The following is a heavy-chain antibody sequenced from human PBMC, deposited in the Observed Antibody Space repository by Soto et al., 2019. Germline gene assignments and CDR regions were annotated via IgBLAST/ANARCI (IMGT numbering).Heavy chain of an antibody. Sequence: GESLKISCKGSDYSFNTYWIGWVRQMPGKGLEWMGVIYPGDSDTRYSPSFQGQVAISADKSINTAYLQWSSLKASDTAMYYCARHSGVAEDGTDWGQGTLVTVSS. V-gene: IGHV5-51*01. CDR1: DYSFNTYW. CDR3: ARHSGVAEDGTD. J-gene: IGHJ1*01. D-gene: IGHD6-13*01. CDR2: IYPGDSDT.